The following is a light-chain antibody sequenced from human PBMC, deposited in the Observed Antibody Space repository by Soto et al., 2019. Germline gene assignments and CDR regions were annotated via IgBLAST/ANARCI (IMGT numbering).Light chain of an antibody. V-gene: IGKV1-39*01. CDR3: QQSYSTPWT. CDR2: AAS. Sequence: DIQITQSQSSLSASVGDRVTITCRASQTISGYLNWYQQKPGKAPELLIYAASYLGNGVPSRFSGSGSGTYFTLTISSLQPEDFATYYCQQSYSTPWTFGQGTKVDIK. CDR1: QTISGY. J-gene: IGKJ1*01.